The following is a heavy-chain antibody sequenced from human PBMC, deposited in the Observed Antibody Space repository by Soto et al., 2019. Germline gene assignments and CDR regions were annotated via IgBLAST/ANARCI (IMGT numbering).Heavy chain of an antibody. CDR1: GFTFSSYG. CDR2: ISYDGSNK. V-gene: IGHV3-30*03. Sequence: GSLRLSCAASGFTFSSYGMHWVRQAPGKGLEWVAVISYDGSNKYYADSVKGRFTISRDNSKNTLYLQMNSLRAEDTAVYYCGGYYDSSGYYFDAFDIWGQGTMVTVSS. D-gene: IGHD3-22*01. CDR3: GGYYDSSGYYFDAFDI. J-gene: IGHJ3*02.